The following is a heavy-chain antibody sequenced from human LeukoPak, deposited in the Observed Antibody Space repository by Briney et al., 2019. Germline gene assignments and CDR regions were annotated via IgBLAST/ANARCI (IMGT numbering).Heavy chain of an antibody. CDR1: GFTFSSYA. CDR3: AKEIHSSSWYGGDDY. D-gene: IGHD6-13*01. V-gene: IGHV3-23*01. J-gene: IGHJ4*02. Sequence: GGSLRLSCAASGFTFSSYAMSLVRQAPGKGLEWVSAISGSGGSTYYADSVKGRFTISRDNSKNTLYLQMNSLRAEDTAVYYCAKEIHSSSWYGGDDYWGQGTLVTVSS. CDR2: ISGSGGST.